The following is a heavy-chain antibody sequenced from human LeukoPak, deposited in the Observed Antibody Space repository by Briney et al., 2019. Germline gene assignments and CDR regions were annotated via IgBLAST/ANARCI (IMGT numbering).Heavy chain of an antibody. J-gene: IGHJ4*02. CDR2: IYYSGST. CDR1: GGSISSHY. Sequence: SETLSLTCTASGGSISSHYWSWIRQPPGKGLEWIGYIYYSGSTNYNPSLKSRVTISVDTSKNQFSLKLSSVTAADTAVYFCAKRGVVIRVILVGFHKEAYYFDSWGQGTLVAVSS. D-gene: IGHD3-22*01. CDR3: AKRGVVIRVILVGFHKEAYYFDS. V-gene: IGHV4-59*11.